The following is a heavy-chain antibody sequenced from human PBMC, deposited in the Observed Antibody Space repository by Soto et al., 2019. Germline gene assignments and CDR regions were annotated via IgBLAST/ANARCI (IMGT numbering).Heavy chain of an antibody. J-gene: IGHJ1*01. CDR3: ARDLDGLHDDTSGPFPRPG. D-gene: IGHD3-22*01. CDR1: GGSISSDDYY. Sequence: PSETLSLTCTVSGGSISSDDYYWSWIRQAPGRGLEWIGHIHSSGSIYSNPSLKSRATMSIDTAGNQFSLKVSSVTVADTAVYYCARDLDGLHDDTSGPFPRPGWGQGTLVTVSS. V-gene: IGHV4-30-4*01. CDR2: IHSSGSI.